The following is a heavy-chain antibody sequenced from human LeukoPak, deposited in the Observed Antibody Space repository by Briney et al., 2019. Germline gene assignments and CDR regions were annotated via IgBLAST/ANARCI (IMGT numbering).Heavy chain of an antibody. CDR1: GFTFDDYA. J-gene: IGHJ4*02. CDR2: ISWNSGSI. Sequence: PGGSLSLSCAASGFTFDDYAMHWVRPAPGKCLEWVSGISWNSGSIGYADSVKGRFTISRDNAKNSLYLQMNSLRAEDTALYYCAKDQEGYYDLWGQGTLVTVSS. V-gene: IGHV3-9*01. CDR3: AKDQEGYYDL.